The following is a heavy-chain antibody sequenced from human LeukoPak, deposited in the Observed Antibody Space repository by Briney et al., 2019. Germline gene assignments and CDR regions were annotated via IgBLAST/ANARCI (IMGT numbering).Heavy chain of an antibody. J-gene: IGHJ5*02. CDR3: AREYCSSTSCYYWFDP. CDR1: GGSISSYY. Sequence: SETLSLTCTVSGGSISSYYWSWIRQPPGKGLEWIGYIYYSGSTNYNPSLKSRVTISVDTSKNQFSLKLSSVTAADTAEYYCAREYCSSTSCYYWFDPWGQGTLVTVSS. V-gene: IGHV4-59*01. D-gene: IGHD2-2*01. CDR2: IYYSGST.